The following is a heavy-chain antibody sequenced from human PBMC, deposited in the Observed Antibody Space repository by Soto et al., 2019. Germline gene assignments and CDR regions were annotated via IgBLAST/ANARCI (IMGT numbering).Heavy chain of an antibody. CDR2: ISHTGTT. Sequence: QVQLQESGPGLVKPSETLSLTCTDSGGSIRSYYWSWIRQSPGEGLEWGAYISHTGTTDYNPSLKRRLPISLDTSNNQYALKRTSVTAADTAVYYCARGSPWMDAFDIWGQGTKVTVSP. J-gene: IGHJ3*02. CDR3: ARGSPWMDAFDI. D-gene: IGHD5-12*01. V-gene: IGHV4-59*01. CDR1: GGSIRSYY.